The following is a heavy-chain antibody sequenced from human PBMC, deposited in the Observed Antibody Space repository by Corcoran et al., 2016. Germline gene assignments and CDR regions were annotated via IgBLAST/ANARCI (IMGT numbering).Heavy chain of an antibody. CDR1: GYTFTSYY. CDR3: ARGRYNWNYDHWFGP. Sequence: QVQLVQSGAEVKKPGASVKVSCKASGYTFTSYYMHWVRQAPGQGLEWVGIINPSGGNTRYAQKFQGRVTMTRDTSTSPVDMELSSLRSEDTAVYYCARGRYNWNYDHWFGPLGQGTLVTVSS. D-gene: IGHD1-7*01. CDR2: INPSGGNT. J-gene: IGHJ5*02. V-gene: IGHV1-46*01.